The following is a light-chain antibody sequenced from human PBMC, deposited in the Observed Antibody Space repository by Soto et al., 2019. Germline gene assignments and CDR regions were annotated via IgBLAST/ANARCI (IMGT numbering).Light chain of an antibody. CDR3: GTWDSSLSVFYV. V-gene: IGLV1-51*01. CDR2: DNN. J-gene: IGLJ1*01. Sequence: QSVLTQPPSVSAAPGQKVNISCSGSSSNIGNNYVSWYQQLPGTAPKLLIYDNNKRPSGIPDRFSGSKSGTSATLGITGLQTGDEADYYCGTWDSSLSVFYVFGTGTKVTVL. CDR1: SSNIGNNY.